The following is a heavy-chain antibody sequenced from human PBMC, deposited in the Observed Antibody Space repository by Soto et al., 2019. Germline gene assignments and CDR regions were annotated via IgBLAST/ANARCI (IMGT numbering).Heavy chain of an antibody. J-gene: IGHJ6*03. V-gene: IGHV3-21*01. CDR1: GFTFSSYS. D-gene: IGHD7-27*01. CDR2: ISSSSSYI. CDR3: ARVRQLGNYYYYYMDV. Sequence: GGSLRLSCAASGFTFSSYSMNWVRQAPGKGLEWVSSISSSSSYIYYADSVKGRFTISRDNAKNSLYLQMNSLRAEDTAVYYCARVRQLGNYYYYYMDVWGIGPTVTVSS.